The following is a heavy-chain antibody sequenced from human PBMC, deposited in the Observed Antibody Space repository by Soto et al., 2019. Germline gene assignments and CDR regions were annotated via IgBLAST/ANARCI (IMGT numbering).Heavy chain of an antibody. CDR1: GGSFSGYQ. CDR2: INDSGNI. V-gene: IGHV4-34*01. J-gene: IGHJ6*03. Sequence: QVQLQQWGAGLLKPSETLSLTCAVYGGSFSGYQWTWIRQTPGKRLEWIGEINDSGNINYNPSRKSRVTILVDTPKKQISLKLSSVTAADTAVYYCARGLIIWFGELSRRGGYYYYMDVWGKGTTVTVSS. CDR3: ARGLIIWFGELSRRGGYYYYMDV. D-gene: IGHD3-10*01.